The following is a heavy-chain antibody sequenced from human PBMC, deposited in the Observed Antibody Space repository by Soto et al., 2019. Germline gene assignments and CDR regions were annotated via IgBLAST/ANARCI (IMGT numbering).Heavy chain of an antibody. CDR3: ATLEWPGTRRFVH. Sequence: EVQLVESGGGLVQPGGSLRLSCAASGFTFTNYWMSWVRQAPGRGLEWVTNIKQDGSATSYADSVRGRFTLSRDNAKNSVSLQMNSLRAEDSAVYYCATLEWPGTRRFVHWGQGAVVTVSS. CDR2: IKQDGSAT. CDR1: GFTFTNYW. V-gene: IGHV3-7*01. J-gene: IGHJ4*02. D-gene: IGHD3-3*01.